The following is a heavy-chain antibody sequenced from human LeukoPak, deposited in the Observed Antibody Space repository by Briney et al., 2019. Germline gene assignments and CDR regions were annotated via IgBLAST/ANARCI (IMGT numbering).Heavy chain of an antibody. CDR2: ISSNSSTI. D-gene: IGHD6-6*01. CDR3: ARDSSIAARPYYYYYMDV. V-gene: IGHV3-48*01. J-gene: IGHJ6*03. CDR1: GFTFSSYS. Sequence: PGGSLRLSCAASGFTFSSYSMNWVRQAPGKGLEWVSYISSNSSTIYYADSVKGRFTISRDNAKNSLYLQMNSLRAEDTAVYYCARDSSIAARPYYYYYMDVWGKGTTVTVSS.